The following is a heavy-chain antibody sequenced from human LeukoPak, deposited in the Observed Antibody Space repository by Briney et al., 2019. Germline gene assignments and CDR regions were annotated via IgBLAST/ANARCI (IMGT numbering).Heavy chain of an antibody. J-gene: IGHJ3*02. D-gene: IGHD1-1*01. CDR3: ARYTEGLSNAFDI. CDR2: IYYSGST. Sequence: PSETLSLTCTVSGGSISSGDYYWSWIRQPPGKGLEWIGYIYYSGSTYYNPSLKSRVTISVDTSKNQFSLKLSSVTAADTAVYYCARYTEGLSNAFDIWGQGTMVTVSS. CDR1: GGSISSGDYY. V-gene: IGHV4-30-4*01.